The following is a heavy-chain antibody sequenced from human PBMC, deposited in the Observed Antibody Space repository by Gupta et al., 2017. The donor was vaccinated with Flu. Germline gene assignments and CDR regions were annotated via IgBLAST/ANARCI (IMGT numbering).Heavy chain of an antibody. CDR2: IKQDGSEK. CDR3: ARGVAAHDY. D-gene: IGHD6-13*01. J-gene: IGHJ4*02. Sequence: MSWVRQAPGKGLEWVANIKQDGSEKYYVDSVKGRFTISRDNAKNSLYLQMNSLRAEDTAVYYCARGVAAHDYWGQGTLVTVSS. V-gene: IGHV3-7*01.